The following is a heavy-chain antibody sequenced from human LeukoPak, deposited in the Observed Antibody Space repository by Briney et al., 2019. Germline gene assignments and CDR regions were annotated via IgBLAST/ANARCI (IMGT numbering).Heavy chain of an antibody. D-gene: IGHD6-13*01. CDR1: GYTFTIYG. CDR2: IYTYSGNT. CDR3: AGPKRAGAAGTGNRFDP. J-gene: IGHJ5*02. V-gene: IGHV1-18*01. Sequence: ASVKVSCKSSGYTFTIYGITRLRLAPGPGLEWMGWIYTYSGNTNYSQKLQGRGTLTTDTSTSTAYMELRGLRSDATAVYYCAGPKRAGAAGTGNRFDPWGQGTLVTVSS.